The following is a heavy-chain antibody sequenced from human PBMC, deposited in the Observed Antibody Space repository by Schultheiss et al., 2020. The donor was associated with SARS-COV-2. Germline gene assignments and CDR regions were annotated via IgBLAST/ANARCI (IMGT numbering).Heavy chain of an antibody. D-gene: IGHD3-10*01. V-gene: IGHV3-23*01. CDR2: ISGSGGST. Sequence: GGSLRLSCAASGFTFSSYAMSWVRQAPGKGLEWVSAISGSGGSTYYADSVKGRFTISRDNSKNTLYLQMNSLRAEDTAVYYCAKATGYLAGGSGSTPGSYFDYWGQGTLVTVSS. J-gene: IGHJ4*02. CDR3: AKATGYLAGGSGSTPGSYFDY. CDR1: GFTFSSYA.